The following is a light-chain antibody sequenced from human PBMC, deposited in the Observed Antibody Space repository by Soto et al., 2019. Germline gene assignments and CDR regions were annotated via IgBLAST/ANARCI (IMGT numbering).Light chain of an antibody. Sequence: QSALTQPRSVSGSPGQSVTISCTGTSSDVGGYNFVSWYQQHPGKAPKLMIYEVSQRPSGVPDRFSGSKSDNTASLTVSGLQAEDEAYYYCSSYAGSNSYVFGTGTKLTVL. CDR2: EVS. V-gene: IGLV2-11*01. J-gene: IGLJ1*01. CDR1: SSDVGGYNF. CDR3: SSYAGSNSYV.